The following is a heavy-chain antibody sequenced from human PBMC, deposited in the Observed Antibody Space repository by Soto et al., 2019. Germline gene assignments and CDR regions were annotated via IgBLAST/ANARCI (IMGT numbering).Heavy chain of an antibody. CDR1: GFAFTSSA. CDR3: AADSERLGCISTTCPFDY. V-gene: IGHV1-58*01. J-gene: IGHJ4*02. CDR2: IVVGSGNT. Sequence: QMQLVQSGPEVKKPGTSVKVSCKASGFAFTSSAVQWVRQARGQRLEWIGWIVVGSGNTNYAQKFQERVTITRDMSTSTAFMELSSLTSEDTAVYYCAADSERLGCISTTCPFDYWGQGTLVTVSS. D-gene: IGHD2-2*01.